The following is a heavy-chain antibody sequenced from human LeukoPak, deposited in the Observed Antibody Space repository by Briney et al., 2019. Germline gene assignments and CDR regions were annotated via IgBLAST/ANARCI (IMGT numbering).Heavy chain of an antibody. J-gene: IGHJ6*03. D-gene: IGHD4-11*01. V-gene: IGHV4-4*07. CDR1: GGSISSYY. CDR2: IYTSGST. Sequence: SETLSLTCTVSGGSISSYYWSWIRQPAGKGLEWIGRIYTSGSTNYNPSLKSRVTISVDTSKNQFSLKLSSVTAADTAVYYCARVKAHSNYVLRMGYYYYMDVWGKGTTVTVSS. CDR3: ARVKAHSNYVLRMGYYYYMDV.